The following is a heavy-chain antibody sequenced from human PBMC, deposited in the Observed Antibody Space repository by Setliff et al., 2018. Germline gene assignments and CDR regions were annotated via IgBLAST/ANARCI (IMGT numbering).Heavy chain of an antibody. CDR3: AKEGYYDHFGYYHYYFDF. Sequence: SETLSLTCTVSGGSLSSFYWSWIRQSPGRGLDWIGYIDHSGSTNYNPSLKSRVAISVDTSKNQFSLRLSSVTAADTAVYYCAKEGYYDHFGYYHYYFDFWGQGTLVTVSS. V-gene: IGHV4-59*08. CDR2: IDHSGST. J-gene: IGHJ4*02. D-gene: IGHD3-22*01. CDR1: GGSLSSFY.